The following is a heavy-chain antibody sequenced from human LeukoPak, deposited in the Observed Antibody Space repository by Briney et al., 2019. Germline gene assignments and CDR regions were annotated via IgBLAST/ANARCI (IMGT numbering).Heavy chain of an antibody. CDR3: AKDPRYCSSTSCYVFDYYYYYMDV. D-gene: IGHD2-2*01. CDR1: GFTFSSYG. CDR2: ISYDGSNK. V-gene: IGHV3-30*18. Sequence: GGSLRLSCAASGFTFSSYGMHWVRPAPGKGLEWVGVISYDGSNKYYADSVKGRFTISRDNYKKTLYLQMNSLRAEDTAVYYCAKDPRYCSSTSCYVFDYYYYYMDVWGKGTTVTVSS. J-gene: IGHJ6*03.